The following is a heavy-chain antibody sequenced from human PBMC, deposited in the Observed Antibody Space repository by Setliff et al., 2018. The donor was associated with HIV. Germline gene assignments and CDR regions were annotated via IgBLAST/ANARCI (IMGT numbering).Heavy chain of an antibody. Sequence: ASVKVSCKASGYTFTSYYMHWVRQAPGQGLEWMGIINPSGGSTSYAQKFQGRVTMTRDTSTSTVYMELSSLRSEDTAVYYCARDWSSAAAGTFTPPDYWCQGTLVTVSS. CDR2: INPSGGST. CDR1: GYTFTSYY. V-gene: IGHV1-46*01. J-gene: IGHJ4*02. D-gene: IGHD6-13*01. CDR3: ARDWSSAAAGTFTPPDY.